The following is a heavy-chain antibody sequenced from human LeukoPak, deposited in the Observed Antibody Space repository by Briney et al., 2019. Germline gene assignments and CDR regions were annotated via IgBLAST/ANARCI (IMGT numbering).Heavy chain of an antibody. D-gene: IGHD2-2*01. CDR1: GYTLTELS. Sequence: ASVKVSCKVSGYTLTELSMHWVRQAPGKGLEWMGGFDPEDGETIYAQKFQSRVTMTEDTSTETAYMELSGLRSEDTAVYYCWVVVPAAPYYYYYGMDVWGQGTTVTVSS. J-gene: IGHJ6*02. CDR3: WVVVPAAPYYYYYGMDV. CDR2: FDPEDGET. V-gene: IGHV1-24*01.